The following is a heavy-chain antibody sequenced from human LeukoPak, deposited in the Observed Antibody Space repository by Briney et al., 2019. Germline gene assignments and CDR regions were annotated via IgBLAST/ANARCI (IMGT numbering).Heavy chain of an antibody. Sequence: GGSLRLSCAASGFTFSSYWMSWVRQAPGKGLERVANIKQDGSEKYYVDSVKGRFTISRDNAKNSLYLQMNSLRAEDTAVYYCARDSFGYSGFIAFSGYYYGMDVWGQGTTVTVSS. D-gene: IGHD5-12*01. J-gene: IGHJ6*02. CDR1: GFTFSSYW. CDR3: ARDSFGYSGFIAFSGYYYGMDV. CDR2: IKQDGSEK. V-gene: IGHV3-7*01.